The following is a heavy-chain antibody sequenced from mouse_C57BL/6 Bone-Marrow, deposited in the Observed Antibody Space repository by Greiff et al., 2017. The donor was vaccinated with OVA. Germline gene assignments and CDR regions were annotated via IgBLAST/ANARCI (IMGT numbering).Heavy chain of an antibody. J-gene: IGHJ3*01. CDR3: ARSGKSRYTPFAY. CDR1: GYTFTSYW. Sequence: VQRVESGAELVKPGASVKLSCKASGYTFTSYWMHWVKQRPGRGLEWIGRIDPNSGGTKYNEKFKSKATLTVDKPSSTAYMQLSSLTSEDSAVYYCARSGKSRYTPFAYWGQGTLVTVSA. CDR2: IDPNSGGT. V-gene: IGHV1-72*01. D-gene: IGHD3-1*01.